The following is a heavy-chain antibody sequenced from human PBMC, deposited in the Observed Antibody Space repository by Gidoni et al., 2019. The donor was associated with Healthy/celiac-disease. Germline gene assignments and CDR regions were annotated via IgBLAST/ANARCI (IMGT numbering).Heavy chain of an antibody. CDR3: ARDLFMYCSSTSCKGA. CDR1: GGSISSGDYY. Sequence: QVQLQESGPGLVKPSQTLSLTCTVSGGSISSGDYYWSWIRQPPGKGREWIGYIYSSGSTYYNPSLKSRVTTSVDTSKNQFSLKLSSVTAADTAVYYCARDLFMYCSSTSCKGAWGQGTLVTVSS. D-gene: IGHD2-2*01. J-gene: IGHJ5*02. CDR2: IYSSGST. V-gene: IGHV4-30-4*01.